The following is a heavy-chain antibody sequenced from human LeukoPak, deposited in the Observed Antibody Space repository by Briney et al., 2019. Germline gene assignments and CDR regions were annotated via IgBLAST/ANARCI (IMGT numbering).Heavy chain of an antibody. CDR2: ISAYNGNT. J-gene: IGHJ5*02. Sequence: GASVKVSCKASGYTFTSYGISWVRQAPGQGLEWMGWISAYNGNTNYAQKLQGRVTMTTDTSTSIAYMELRSLRSDDTAVYYCARNMIEQLVVGGIRFDPWGQGTLVTVSS. V-gene: IGHV1-18*01. CDR1: GYTFTSYG. CDR3: ARNMIEQLVVGGIRFDP. D-gene: IGHD6-6*01.